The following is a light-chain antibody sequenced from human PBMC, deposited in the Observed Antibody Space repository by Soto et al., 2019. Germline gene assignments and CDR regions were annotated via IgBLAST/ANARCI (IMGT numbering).Light chain of an antibody. V-gene: IGKV1-39*01. CDR3: QESYSTPAVS. CDR2: ATS. Sequence: DLQMTQSPSSLSASLGDRVTITCRASQNIDNYLNWYQHKPGKAPKLLIYATSTLQGGVPARFSGSGSGTEFTLTISTLQAEDFATYFCQESYSTPAVSFGGGTKVEIK. J-gene: IGKJ4*01. CDR1: QNIDNY.